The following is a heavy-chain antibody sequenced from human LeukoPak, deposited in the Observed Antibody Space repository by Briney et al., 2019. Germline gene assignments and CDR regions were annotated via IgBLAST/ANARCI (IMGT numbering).Heavy chain of an antibody. V-gene: IGHV1-18*01. CDR1: VYTFTNNV. D-gene: IGHD3-10*01. CDR3: ARGGSGSYCPDF. CDR2: FTTNKVNE. J-gene: IGHJ4*02. Sequence: PPGKVPCRPSVYTFTNNVITGVRQAPGQGLDGMGWFTTNKVNENLAQKFQGRVTMTTDTSTSTAYMELRSLRSDDAAVYFCARGGSGSYCPDFWGQGTLVIVSS.